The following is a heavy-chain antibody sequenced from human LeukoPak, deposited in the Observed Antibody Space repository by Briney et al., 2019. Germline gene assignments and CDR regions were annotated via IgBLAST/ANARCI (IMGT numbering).Heavy chain of an antibody. Sequence: PSETLSLTCTVSGGSISSYYRSWIRQPAGKGLEWIGRIYTSGSTNYNPSLKSRVTMSVDTSKNQFSLKLSSVTAADTAVYYCARINEYTYGYYYYYYMDVWGKGTTVTVSS. J-gene: IGHJ6*03. CDR2: IYTSGST. CDR3: ARINEYTYGYYYYYYMDV. V-gene: IGHV4-4*07. CDR1: GGSISSYY. D-gene: IGHD5-18*01.